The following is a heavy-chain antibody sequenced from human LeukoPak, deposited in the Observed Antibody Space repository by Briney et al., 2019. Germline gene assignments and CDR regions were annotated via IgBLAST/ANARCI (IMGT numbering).Heavy chain of an antibody. V-gene: IGHV1-8*01. CDR3: ARDLARGYSYGYNAFDI. J-gene: IGHJ3*02. Sequence: ASVKVSCKASGYTFTSYDINWVRQATGQGLEWMGWMNPNSGNTGYAQKFQGRVTMTRNTSISTAYMELSSLRSEDTAVYFCARDLARGYSYGYNAFDIWGQGTMVTVSS. CDR2: MNPNSGNT. D-gene: IGHD5-18*01. CDR1: GYTFTSYD.